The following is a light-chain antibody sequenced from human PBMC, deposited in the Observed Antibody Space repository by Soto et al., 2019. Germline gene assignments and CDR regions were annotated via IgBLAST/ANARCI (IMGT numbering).Light chain of an antibody. V-gene: IGLV1-40*02. CDR1: RSNIGAGYD. J-gene: IGLJ1*01. CDR3: SSYTSSSTLGLLYV. CDR2: GNK. Sequence: QSVLTQPPSVSGVPGQKITISCTGSRSNIGAGYDVHWYQQFRGTAPKLLIYGNKNRPSGVPDRFSGSKSGTSASLAISGLQAEDEADYYCSSYTSSSTLGLLYVFGTGTKLTVL.